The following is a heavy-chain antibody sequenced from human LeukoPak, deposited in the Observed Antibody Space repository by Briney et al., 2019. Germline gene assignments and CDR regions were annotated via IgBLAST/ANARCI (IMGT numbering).Heavy chain of an antibody. CDR2: IYYSGSP. V-gene: IGHV4-59*08. CDR1: GDSISSFY. Sequence: SETLSLTCTVSGDSISSFYWRGIRQPPGKGLEWIGYIYYSGSPNYNPSLKSRVTISVHTSKKQSSLKLTSVTAADTAVYYCARSIVVAGIVSDYYYYAMDVWGQGTTVTVSS. D-gene: IGHD6-19*01. J-gene: IGHJ6*02. CDR3: ARSIVVAGIVSDYYYYAMDV.